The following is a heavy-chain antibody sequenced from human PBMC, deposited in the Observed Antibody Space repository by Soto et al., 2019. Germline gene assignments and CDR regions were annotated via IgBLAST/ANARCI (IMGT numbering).Heavy chain of an antibody. Sequence: QVQLVQSGAEVKKPGSSVKLSCKASGGIFNSYGFAWVRQAPGQGPEWMGGIVPLFGTADYAQKFKGRVTITADTSTTTVYMELTSLTSEDTAVYFCARDRAGDRGVITGNWFDHWGQGTQVTVSS. J-gene: IGHJ5*02. V-gene: IGHV1-69*06. CDR3: ARDRAGDRGVITGNWFDH. CDR1: GGIFNSYG. D-gene: IGHD3-16*01. CDR2: IVPLFGTA.